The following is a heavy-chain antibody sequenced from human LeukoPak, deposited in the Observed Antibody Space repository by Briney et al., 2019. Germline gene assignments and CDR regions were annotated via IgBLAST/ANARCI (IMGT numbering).Heavy chain of an antibody. D-gene: IGHD6-19*01. Sequence: PSETLSLTCAVSGGSISSSNSWSWVRQPPGKGLEWIGEIYHSGSTNYNPSLKSRVTISVDKSKNQFSLKLSSVTAADTAVYYCASGHSSGWYSMGYWGRGTLVTVSS. J-gene: IGHJ4*02. CDR3: ASGHSSGWYSMGY. V-gene: IGHV4-4*02. CDR1: GGSISSSNS. CDR2: IYHSGST.